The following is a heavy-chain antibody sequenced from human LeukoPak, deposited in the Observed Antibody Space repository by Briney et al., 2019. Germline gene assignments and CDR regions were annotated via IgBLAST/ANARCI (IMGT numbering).Heavy chain of an antibody. Sequence: GGSLRLSCAASGFTFSDYYMSWIRQAPGKGLEWGSYISSSGSTIYYADSVKGRFTISRDNAKNSLYLQMNSLRAEDTAVYYCASLIVVVPAEDDAFDIWGQGTMVTVSS. CDR3: ASLIVVVPAEDDAFDI. J-gene: IGHJ3*02. CDR1: GFTFSDYY. V-gene: IGHV3-11*04. D-gene: IGHD2-2*01. CDR2: ISSSGSTI.